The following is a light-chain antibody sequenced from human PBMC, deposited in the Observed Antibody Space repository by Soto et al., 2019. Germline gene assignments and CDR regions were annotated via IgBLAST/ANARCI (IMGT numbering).Light chain of an antibody. CDR2: KAS. CDR3: QQYNSYPWT. Sequence: DIQMTQSPSTLSASVGERVTITCLASQSVSNWLAWYQQKPGKAPKLLIYKASTLESGVPSNFSGSGSGTEFTLSISSLQPEDFATYYCQQYNSYPWTFGQGTKVDIK. J-gene: IGKJ1*01. CDR1: QSVSNW. V-gene: IGKV1-5*03.